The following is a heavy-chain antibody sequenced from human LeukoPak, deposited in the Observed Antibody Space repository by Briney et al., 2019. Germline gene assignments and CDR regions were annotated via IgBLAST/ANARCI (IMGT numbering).Heavy chain of an antibody. CDR1: GYSFTSYG. V-gene: IGHV1-18*01. D-gene: IGHD4-17*01. CDR3: ARSDLEYVYGDYVGLYGMDV. J-gene: IGHJ6*02. CDR2: ICAYNVNA. Sequence: ASVKVSCKASGYSFTSYGNCWVRLATGHGNEWMGWICAYNVNANYAQKLQRRVPITPDTSTSTTYRELRSLRSDDTAVYYCARSDLEYVYGDYVGLYGMDVWGQGTTVTVSS.